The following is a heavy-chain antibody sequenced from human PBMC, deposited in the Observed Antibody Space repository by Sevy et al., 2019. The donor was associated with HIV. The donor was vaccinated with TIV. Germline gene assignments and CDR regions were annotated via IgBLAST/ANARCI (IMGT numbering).Heavy chain of an antibody. CDR2: VYYNGAT. J-gene: IGHJ6*02. Sequence: SETLSLTCTVSGGSLSSYYWSWIRQSPGKGLEWIGYVYYNGATNSNQSLKSRFSLALDTSKNQFSLSLGSVTAADTAVYYCARELGAVWTGRYHQYPYSMDVWGHGTTVTVSS. D-gene: IGHD3-16*01. CDR3: ARELGAVWTGRYHQYPYSMDV. V-gene: IGHV4-59*01. CDR1: GGSLSSYY.